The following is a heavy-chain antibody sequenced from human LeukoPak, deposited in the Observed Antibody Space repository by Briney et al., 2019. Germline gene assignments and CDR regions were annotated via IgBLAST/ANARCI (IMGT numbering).Heavy chain of an antibody. CDR2: ISAYNGNT. CDR1: GYTFTSYG. V-gene: IGHV1-18*01. CDR3: ARGTYYDFWSGYFMGIDQDAFDI. Sequence: ASVKVSCKASGYTFTSYGISWVRQAPGQGLEWMGWISAYNGNTNYAQKLQGRVTVTTDTSTSTAYMELRSLRSDDTAVYYCARGTYYDFWSGYFMGIDQDAFDIWGQGTMVTVSS. J-gene: IGHJ3*02. D-gene: IGHD3-3*01.